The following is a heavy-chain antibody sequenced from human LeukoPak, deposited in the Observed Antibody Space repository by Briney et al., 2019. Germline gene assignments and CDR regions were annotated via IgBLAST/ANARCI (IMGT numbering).Heavy chain of an antibody. Sequence: GGSLRLSCIASGFIFRDYVMSWVRQAPGKGPEWVAAIWRTGDWTYYVDSVKGRFTISRDNSKNTLYLQMNRLRVADTAIYYCAKDRHDYGDYAFDSWGQGTLVTVSP. CDR2: IWRTGDWT. D-gene: IGHD4-17*01. J-gene: IGHJ4*02. CDR1: GFIFRDYV. CDR3: AKDRHDYGDYAFDS. V-gene: IGHV3-23*05.